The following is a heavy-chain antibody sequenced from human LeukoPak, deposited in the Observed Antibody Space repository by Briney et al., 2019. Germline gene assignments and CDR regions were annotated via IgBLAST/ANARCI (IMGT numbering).Heavy chain of an antibody. CDR1: GGSIGSYY. Sequence: SETLSLTCTVSGGSIGSYYWSWIRQPPGKGLEWIGYIYSSGSTNYNPSLKSRVTISLDTSKNQFSLKLSFVTAADTAVYYCARDYGDYLFDYWGQGTLVTVSS. CDR3: ARDYGDYLFDY. CDR2: IYSSGST. J-gene: IGHJ4*02. D-gene: IGHD4-17*01. V-gene: IGHV4-59*01.